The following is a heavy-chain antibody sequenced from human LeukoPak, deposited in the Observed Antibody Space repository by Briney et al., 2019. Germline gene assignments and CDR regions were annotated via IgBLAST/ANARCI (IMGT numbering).Heavy chain of an antibody. CDR2: IYYSGST. D-gene: IGHD6-19*01. CDR1: GGSISSGSYY. Sequence: SQTLSLTCTVSGGSISSGSYYWSWIRQPPGKGLEWIGYIYYSGSTNYNPSLKSRVTISVDTSKNQFSLKLSSVTAADTAVYYWARAGLMAVAGDYWGQGTLVTVSS. CDR3: ARAGLMAVAGDY. V-gene: IGHV4-61*01. J-gene: IGHJ4*02.